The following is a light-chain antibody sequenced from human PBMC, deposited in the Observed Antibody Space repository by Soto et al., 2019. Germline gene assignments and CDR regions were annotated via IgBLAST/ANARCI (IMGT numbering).Light chain of an antibody. CDR3: CSYAGDYMFV. V-gene: IGLV2-18*02. J-gene: IGLJ1*01. CDR2: EVS. CDR1: SSDVGSYNR. Sequence: QSALTQPSSVSGSPGQSVTISCTGTSSDVGSYNRVSWYQQPPGTAPKLMIYEVSNRPSGVPDRFSGSKSGNTASLTISGLQAEDEADYYCCSYAGDYMFVFGTGTKLTVL.